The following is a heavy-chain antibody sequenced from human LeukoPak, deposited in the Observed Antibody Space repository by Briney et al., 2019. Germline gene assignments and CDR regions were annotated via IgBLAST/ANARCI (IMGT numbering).Heavy chain of an antibody. D-gene: IGHD2/OR15-2a*01. CDR3: AGALLFPRYFDY. CDR1: GGSFSGYY. J-gene: IGHJ4*02. Sequence: SETLSLTCAVYGGSFSGYYWSWIRQPPGKGLEWIGEINHSGSTNYNPSLKSRVTISVDTSKNQFSLKLSSVTAADTAVYYCAGALLFPRYFDYWGQGTLVTVSS. CDR2: INHSGST. V-gene: IGHV4-34*01.